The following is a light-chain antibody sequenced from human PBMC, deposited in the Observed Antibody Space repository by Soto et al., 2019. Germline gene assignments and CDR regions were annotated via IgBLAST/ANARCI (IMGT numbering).Light chain of an antibody. V-gene: IGKV3-11*01. Sequence: EIVLTQSPATLSLSPGERATLSCRASQSVSSYLAWYQQTPGQAPSLLIYDASNRATFIPPMFSGGGSGTDFPLTIRSLEHEDLAMYYCQERSKWPCFTLGQGTKMEIK. CDR1: QSVSSY. CDR3: QERSKWPCFT. J-gene: IGKJ2*01. CDR2: DAS.